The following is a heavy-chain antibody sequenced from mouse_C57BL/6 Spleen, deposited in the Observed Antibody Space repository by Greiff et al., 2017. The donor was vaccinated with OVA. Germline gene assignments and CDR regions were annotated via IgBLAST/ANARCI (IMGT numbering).Heavy chain of an antibody. V-gene: IGHV5-4*01. J-gene: IGHJ2*01. CDR1: GFTFSSYA. Sequence: EVQLVESGGGLVKPGGSLKLSCAASGFTFSSYAMSWVRQTPEKRLEWVATISDGGSYTYYPDNVKGRFTISRDNAKNNLYLQMSHLKSEDTAMYDCARSGVYYGSSYRYYFDYWGQGTTLTVSS. CDR3: ARSGVYYGSSYRYYFDY. CDR2: ISDGGSYT. D-gene: IGHD1-1*01.